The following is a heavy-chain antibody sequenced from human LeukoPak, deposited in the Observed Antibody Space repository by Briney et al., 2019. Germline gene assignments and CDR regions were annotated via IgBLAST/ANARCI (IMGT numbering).Heavy chain of an antibody. J-gene: IGHJ4*02. V-gene: IGHV1-69*05. CDR1: GGTFSSYA. Sequence: GASVNVSCKASGGTFSSYAISWVRQAPGQGLEWMGGIIPIFGTANYAQKFQGRVTITTDESTSTAYMELSSLRSEDTAVYYCASEAVAGRFDYWGQGTLVTVSS. CDR2: IIPIFGTA. CDR3: ASEAVAGRFDY. D-gene: IGHD6-19*01.